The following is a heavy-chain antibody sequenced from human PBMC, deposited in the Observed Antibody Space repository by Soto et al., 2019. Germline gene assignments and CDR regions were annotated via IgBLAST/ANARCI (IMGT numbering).Heavy chain of an antibody. Sequence: PVGSLRLSCAASGFTFSSYAMSWVRQAPGKGLEWVSAISGSGGSTYYADSVKGRFTISRDNSKNTLYLQMNSLRAEDTAVYYCAKDLAAAAAPSTKGNWFDPWGQGTLVTVSS. CDR2: ISGSGGST. CDR3: AKDLAAAAAPSTKGNWFDP. CDR1: GFTFSSYA. J-gene: IGHJ5*02. V-gene: IGHV3-23*01. D-gene: IGHD6-13*01.